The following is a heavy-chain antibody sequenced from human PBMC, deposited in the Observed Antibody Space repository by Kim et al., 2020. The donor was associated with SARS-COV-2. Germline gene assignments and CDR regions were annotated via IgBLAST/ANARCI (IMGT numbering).Heavy chain of an antibody. CDR1: GFTFGDYA. CDR3: TRDRDYYDSSGYYDY. D-gene: IGHD3-22*01. CDR2: IRSKAYGGTT. J-gene: IGHJ4*02. Sequence: GGSLRLSCTASGFTFGDYAMSWFRQAPGKGLEWGGFIRSKAYGGTTEYAASVKGRFTISRDDSKSIAYLQMNSLKTEDTAVYYCTRDRDYYDSSGYYDYWGQGTLVTVSA. V-gene: IGHV3-49*03.